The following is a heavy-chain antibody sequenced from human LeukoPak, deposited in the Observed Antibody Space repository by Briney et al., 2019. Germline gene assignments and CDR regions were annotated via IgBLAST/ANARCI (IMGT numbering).Heavy chain of an antibody. D-gene: IGHD2-2*03. Sequence: SETLSLTCTVSGGSISSYYWSWIRQPAGKGLEWIGRIYTSGSTNYNPSLKSRVTMSVDTSKNQFSLKLSSVTAADTAVYYCARGGSLDIVVVLAAMPAATMYCGGDCFDYWGQGTLVTVSS. CDR1: GGSISSYY. CDR2: IYTSGST. CDR3: ARGGSLDIVVVLAAMPAATMYCGGDCFDY. V-gene: IGHV4-4*07. J-gene: IGHJ4*02.